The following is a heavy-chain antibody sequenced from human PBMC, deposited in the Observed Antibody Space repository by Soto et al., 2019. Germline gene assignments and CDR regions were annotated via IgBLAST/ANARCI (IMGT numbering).Heavy chain of an antibody. CDR2: IRSKTNNYAT. V-gene: IGHV3-73*01. Sequence: PGGSLRLSCAASGFSFSGSAMHWVRQASGKGLEWVGRIRSKTNNYATTYAASLKGRFTISRDDSKNTAYLQMNSLKTEDTAVYYCASSVLAVVGTTTDYWGQGTLVTVSS. D-gene: IGHD2-15*01. CDR3: ASSVLAVVGTTTDY. CDR1: GFSFSGSA. J-gene: IGHJ4*02.